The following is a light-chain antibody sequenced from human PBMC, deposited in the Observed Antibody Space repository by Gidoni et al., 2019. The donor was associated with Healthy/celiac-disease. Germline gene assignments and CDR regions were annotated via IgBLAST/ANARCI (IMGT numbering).Light chain of an antibody. J-gene: IGKJ2*01. V-gene: IGKV2-28*01. CDR3: MQALQTPPYT. CDR2: LGS. Sequence: DIVRTQSRLSLPVTPGEPASISCRSSQSLLHSNGYNYLDWYLQKPGQSPQLLIYLGSNRASGVPDRFSGSGSGTDFTLKISRVEAEDVGVYYCMQALQTPPYTFGQGTKLEIK. CDR1: QSLLHSNGYNY.